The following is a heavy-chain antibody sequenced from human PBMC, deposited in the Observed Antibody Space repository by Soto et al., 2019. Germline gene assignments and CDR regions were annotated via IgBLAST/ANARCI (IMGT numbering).Heavy chain of an antibody. J-gene: IGHJ6*02. CDR3: ARDLLDFGWAYYGMDV. CDR2: IYYSGST. V-gene: IGHV4-30-4*01. Sequence: SETLSLTCTVSGGSISSGDYYWSWIRQPPGKGLEWIGYIYYSGSTYYNPSLKSRVTISVDTSKNQFSLKLSSVTAAETAVYYCARDLLDFGWAYYGMDVWGQGTTVTVSS. D-gene: IGHD3-3*01. CDR1: GGSISSGDYY.